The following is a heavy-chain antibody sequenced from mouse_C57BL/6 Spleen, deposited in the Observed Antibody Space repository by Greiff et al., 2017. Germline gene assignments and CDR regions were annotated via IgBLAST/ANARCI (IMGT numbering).Heavy chain of an antibody. Sequence: QVHVKQSGAELVRPGASVTLSCKASGYTFTDYEMHWVKQTPVHGLEWIGAIDPETGGTAYNQKFKGKAILTADKSSSTAYMELRSLTSEDSAVYYCTQEGRSSLDAMDYWGQGTSVTVSS. CDR1: GYTFTDYE. CDR3: TQEGRSSLDAMDY. J-gene: IGHJ4*01. V-gene: IGHV1-15*01. CDR2: IDPETGGT. D-gene: IGHD1-1*01.